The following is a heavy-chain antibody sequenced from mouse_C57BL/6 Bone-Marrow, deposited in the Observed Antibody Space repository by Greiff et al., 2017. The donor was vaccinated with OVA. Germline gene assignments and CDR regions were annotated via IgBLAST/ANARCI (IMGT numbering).Heavy chain of an antibody. CDR3: ARVPPHYYGSSYWYFDV. D-gene: IGHD1-1*01. CDR2: IYPGDGDT. V-gene: IGHV1-82*01. J-gene: IGHJ1*03. Sequence: VQGVESGPELVKPGASVKISCKASGYAFSSSWMNWVKQRPGKGLEWIGRIYPGDGDTNYNGKFKGKATLTADKSSSTAYMQLSSLTSEDSAVYFCARVPPHYYGSSYWYFDVWGTGTTVTVSS. CDR1: GYAFSSSW.